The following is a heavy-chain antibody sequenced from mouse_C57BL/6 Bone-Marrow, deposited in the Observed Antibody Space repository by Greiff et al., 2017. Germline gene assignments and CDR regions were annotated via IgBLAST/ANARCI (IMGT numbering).Heavy chain of an antibody. CDR1: GYTFTDYE. J-gene: IGHJ1*03. CDR3: TRKGANCGSSYWYFDV. V-gene: IGHV1-15*01. CDR2: IDPETGGT. D-gene: IGHD1-1*01. Sequence: QVQLQQSGAELVRPGASVTLSCKASGYTFTDYEMHWVKQTPVHGLEWIGAIDPETGGTAYNQKFKGKAILTADKSSSTAYMELRSLTSEDSAVYYGTRKGANCGSSYWYFDVWGTGTTVTVSS.